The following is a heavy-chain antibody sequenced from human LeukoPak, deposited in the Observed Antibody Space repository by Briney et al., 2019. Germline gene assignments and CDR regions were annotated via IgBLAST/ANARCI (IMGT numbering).Heavy chain of an antibody. CDR1: GFTFSSYP. J-gene: IGHJ4*02. V-gene: IGHV3-64*01. Sequence: GGSLRLSCAASGFTFSSYPMHWVRQAPGKGLEYVSAISSNGGSTYYANSVKGRFTISRDNSKNTLYLQMGSLRAEDMAVYYCARDLVGASDYWGQGTLVTVSS. CDR2: ISSNGGST. D-gene: IGHD1-26*01. CDR3: ARDLVGASDY.